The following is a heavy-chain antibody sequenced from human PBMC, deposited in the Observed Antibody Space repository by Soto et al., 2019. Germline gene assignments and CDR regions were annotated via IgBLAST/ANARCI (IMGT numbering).Heavy chain of an antibody. D-gene: IGHD1-26*01. V-gene: IGHV5-51*01. CDR2: IYPGDAET. CDR3: ARGNSDFFDD. CDR1: GYSFTSYW. Sequence: PGESLKISCKCSGYSFTSYWVAWVRQMPGKGLEWMGIIYPGDAETRYSPSSQGQVTISADKSTSTAYLQCGSLKASDAGMYYCARGNSDFFDDWGQGTRVTVAS. J-gene: IGHJ4*02.